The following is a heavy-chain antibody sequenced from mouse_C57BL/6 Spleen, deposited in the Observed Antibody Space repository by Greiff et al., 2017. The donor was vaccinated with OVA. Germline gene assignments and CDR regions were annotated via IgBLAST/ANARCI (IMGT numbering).Heavy chain of an antibody. V-gene: IGHV14-4*01. CDR3: CLFITTVVDAMDY. CDR1: GFTIKDDY. Sequence: EVQLQQSGAELVRPGASVKLSCTASGFTIKDDYMHWVKQRPEQGLEWIGWIDPENGDTEYASKFQGKATITADTSSNTAYLQLSSLTSEDTAVYYGCLFITTVVDAMDYWGQGTSVTVSS. J-gene: IGHJ4*01. D-gene: IGHD1-1*01. CDR2: IDPENGDT.